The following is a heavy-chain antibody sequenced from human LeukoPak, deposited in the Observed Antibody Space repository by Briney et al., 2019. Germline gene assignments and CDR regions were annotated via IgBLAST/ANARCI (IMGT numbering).Heavy chain of an antibody. V-gene: IGHV3-21*01. D-gene: IGHD5-18*01. CDR3: ARSDTPLSAFDI. CDR2: ISSSSSYI. J-gene: IGHJ3*02. CDR1: GFTFSSYS. Sequence: GGSLRPSCAASGFTFSSYSMNWVRQAPGKGLEWVSSISSSSSYIYYADSVKGRFTISRDNAKNSLYLQMNSLRAEDTAVYYCARSDTPLSAFDIWGQGTMVSVSS.